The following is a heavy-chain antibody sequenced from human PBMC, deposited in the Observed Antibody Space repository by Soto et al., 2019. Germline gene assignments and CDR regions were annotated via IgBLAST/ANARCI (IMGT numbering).Heavy chain of an antibody. CDR2: IYYSGST. CDR1: GGSISSYY. V-gene: IGHV4-59*01. J-gene: IGHJ6*02. D-gene: IGHD6-6*01. CDR3: AREVRYSSSSRDYYYYGMDV. Sequence: XETLSLTCTVSGGSISSYYWSWIRQPPGKGLDWIGYIYYSGSTNYNPSLKSRVTISVDTSKNQFSLKLSSVTAADTAVYYCAREVRYSSSSRDYYYYGMDVWGQGTTLTVSS.